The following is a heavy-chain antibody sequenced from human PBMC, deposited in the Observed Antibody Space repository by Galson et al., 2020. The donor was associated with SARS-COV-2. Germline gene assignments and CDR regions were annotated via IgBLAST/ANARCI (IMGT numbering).Heavy chain of an antibody. CDR1: GGSISSSSYY. Sequence: ASETLSLTCTVSGGSISSSSYYWGWIRQPPGKGLEWIASIYYSGSTYYNPSLKSRVTISVDTSKNQFSLKLSSVTAADTAVYYCARDRWGHDYWGQGTLVTVSS. CDR3: ARDRWGHDY. J-gene: IGHJ4*02. CDR2: IYYSGST. V-gene: IGHV4-39*07. D-gene: IGHD1-26*01.